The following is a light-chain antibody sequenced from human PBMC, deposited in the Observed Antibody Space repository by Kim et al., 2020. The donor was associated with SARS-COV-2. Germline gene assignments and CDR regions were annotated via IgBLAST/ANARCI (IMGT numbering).Light chain of an antibody. Sequence: EIVLTQSPGTLSLSPGERVTLSCRASQSLNNNYLAWYQQKPGQAPRLLIYGVSNRATDIPDRFSGSGSGTDFTLTINRLEPEDFVVYYCQYYGRSLYTFGPGTKLVI. CDR3: QYYGRSLYT. CDR1: QSLNNNY. CDR2: GVS. J-gene: IGKJ2*01. V-gene: IGKV3-20*01.